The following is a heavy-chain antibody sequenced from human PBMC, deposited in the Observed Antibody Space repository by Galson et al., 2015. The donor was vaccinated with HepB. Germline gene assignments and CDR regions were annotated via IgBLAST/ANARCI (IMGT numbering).Heavy chain of an antibody. CDR2: ISDSGGST. D-gene: IGHD2-2*01. J-gene: IGHJ5*02. V-gene: IGHV3-23*01. CDR1: GFTFSSHA. Sequence: SLRLSCAASGFTFSSHAMSWVRQAPGKGLEWVSAISDSGGSTYYADSVKGRFTISRDNSKSTLYLQMNSLGTDDTAVYYCAEARYCGSTSCCSWFWFDPWGQGTLGTVPS. CDR3: AEARYCGSTSCCSWFWFDP.